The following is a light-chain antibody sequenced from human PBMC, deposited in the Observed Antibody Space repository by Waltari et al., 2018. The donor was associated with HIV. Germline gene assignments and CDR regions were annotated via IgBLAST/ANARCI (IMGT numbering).Light chain of an antibody. V-gene: IGLV1-51*01. CDR3: GTWDSSLSADVV. J-gene: IGLJ2*01. Sequence: QSVLTQSPSVSAAPGQKVTISCSGSSSNIGNNYVSWYQQLPGTAPKLLIYDNNKRPSGIPDRVSGSKSGTSATLGITGLQTGDEADYYCGTWDSSLSADVVFGGGTKLTVL. CDR1: SSNIGNNY. CDR2: DNN.